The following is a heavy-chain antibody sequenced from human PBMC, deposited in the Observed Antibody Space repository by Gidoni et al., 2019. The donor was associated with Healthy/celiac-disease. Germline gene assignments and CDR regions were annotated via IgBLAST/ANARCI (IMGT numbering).Heavy chain of an antibody. J-gene: IGHJ4*02. CDR2: IYYSGST. CDR1: DGSNSSGGYY. Sequence: QAQLQESGPGLVKPSHTLSLTSTVSDGSNSSGGYYWSWIRQHPGKGLEWIGYIYYSGSTYYNPSLKSRVTISVDTSKNQFSLKLSSVTAADTAVYYCARVYPSGWYLGYWGQGTLVTVSS. CDR3: ARVYPSGWYLGY. D-gene: IGHD6-19*01. V-gene: IGHV4-31*03.